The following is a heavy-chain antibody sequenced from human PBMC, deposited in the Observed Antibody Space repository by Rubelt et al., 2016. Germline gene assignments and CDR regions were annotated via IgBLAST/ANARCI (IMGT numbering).Heavy chain of an antibody. CDR1: GGSISSSSYY. Sequence: QVLLQQSGPGVVKPSETLSLTCTVSGGSISSSSYYWGWIRQPPGKGLEWIGSIYYSGSTYYNPSLKSRVTISVDTSKNQFSLKLSLVTAADTAVYYWARGDFWGGLGSGIDPWGQGALVTVSS. CDR2: IYYSGST. J-gene: IGHJ5*02. V-gene: IGHV4-39*07. D-gene: IGHD3-3*01. CDR3: ARGDFWGGLGSGIDP.